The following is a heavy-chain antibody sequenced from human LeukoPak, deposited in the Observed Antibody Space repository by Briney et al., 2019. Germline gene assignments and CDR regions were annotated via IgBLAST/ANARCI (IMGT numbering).Heavy chain of an antibody. CDR1: GFIFSDYY. D-gene: IGHD3-22*01. CDR3: ARQDRYYYDTSGYSLDY. J-gene: IGHJ4*02. CDR2: ISGSSSYT. Sequence: PGGSLRLSCAASGFIFSDYYMSWIRQVPGKGPEWVSYISGSSSYTNYADSVKGRFTISRDNAKNSLYLQMNSLRAEDTAVYYCARQDRYYYDTSGYSLDYWGQGTLVTVSS. V-gene: IGHV3-11*03.